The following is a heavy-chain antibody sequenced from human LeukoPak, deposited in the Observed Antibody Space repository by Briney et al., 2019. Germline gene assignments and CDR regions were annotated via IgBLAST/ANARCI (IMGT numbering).Heavy chain of an antibody. D-gene: IGHD6-19*01. V-gene: IGHV1-8*01. J-gene: IGHJ5*02. CDR3: SKDRSSGWHEDNWFDP. Sequence: ASVKVSCKASGYTFTSYDINWVRQATGQGLEWRGWMNPNRGNTGYAQTFQGRVTMTRNTSISTAYMELSSLRSEDTAVYYCSKDRSSGWHEDNWFDPWGQGTLVTDSS. CDR2: MNPNRGNT. CDR1: GYTFTSYD.